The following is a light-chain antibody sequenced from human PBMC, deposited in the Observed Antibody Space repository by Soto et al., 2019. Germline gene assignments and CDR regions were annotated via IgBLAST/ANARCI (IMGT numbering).Light chain of an antibody. CDR3: QQRDRWPPVYT. CDR2: DTS. V-gene: IGKV3-11*01. Sequence: EIILTQSPATLSLSPGDRATLSCRASQSVTTYLAWYQQRPGQSPRLLIYDTSNRATGIPARFSGSGSVTNFTLTISGLEPEDFAVYYCQQRDRWPPVYTFGQGAKVDMK. CDR1: QSVTTY. J-gene: IGKJ2*01.